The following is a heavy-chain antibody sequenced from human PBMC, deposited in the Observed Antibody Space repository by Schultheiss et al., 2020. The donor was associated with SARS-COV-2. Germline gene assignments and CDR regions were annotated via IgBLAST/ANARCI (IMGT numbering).Heavy chain of an antibody. CDR2: IYHSGST. Sequence: SQTLSLTCTVSGGSISSSSYYWGWIRQPPGKGLEWIGSIYHSGSTYYNPSLKSRVTISVDTSKNQFSLKLSSVTAADTAVYYCARDGGGGLGFDYWGQGTLVTVSS. CDR3: ARDGGGGLGFDY. V-gene: IGHV4-39*07. CDR1: GGSISSSSYY. J-gene: IGHJ4*02. D-gene: IGHD3/OR15-3a*01.